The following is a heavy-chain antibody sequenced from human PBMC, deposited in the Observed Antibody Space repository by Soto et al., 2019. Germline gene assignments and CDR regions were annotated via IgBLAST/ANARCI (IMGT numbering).Heavy chain of an antibody. CDR1: GGTFGSYA. Sequence: QVQLGQSGAEVKKPGSAVKVSCKASGGTFGSYAISWVRQAPGQVLEWMGGIIPIPGTANYAQKFQGSVTIAADESTSTAYMELSSLRSEDTAVYYCARSQGSSTSLEIYYYYYYGMDVWGQGTTVTVSS. V-gene: IGHV1-69*01. J-gene: IGHJ6*02. D-gene: IGHD2-2*01. CDR3: ARSQGSSTSLEIYYYYYYGMDV. CDR2: IIPIPGTA.